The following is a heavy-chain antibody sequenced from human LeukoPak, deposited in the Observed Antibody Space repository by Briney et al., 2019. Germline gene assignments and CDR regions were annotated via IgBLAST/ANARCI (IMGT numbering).Heavy chain of an antibody. CDR2: IGNSGGST. D-gene: IGHD3-10*01. Sequence: GGSLRLSCVASGFTFSTYAMNWVRQAPGKGLEWVSAIGNSGGSTYYADSVKGRFTVSRDNSKNTLYLQMNSLRTEDTAVYYCAVITMVRYFDSWGQGTLVTVSS. V-gene: IGHV3-23*01. CDR3: AVITMVRYFDS. J-gene: IGHJ4*02. CDR1: GFTFSTYA.